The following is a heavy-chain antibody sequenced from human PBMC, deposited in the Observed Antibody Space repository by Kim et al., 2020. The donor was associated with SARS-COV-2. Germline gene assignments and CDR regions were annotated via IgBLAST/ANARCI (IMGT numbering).Heavy chain of an antibody. CDR1: GYTFTSYG. CDR2: ISAYNGNT. D-gene: IGHD3-10*01. CDR3: ARGRARDYYGSGSYYNGRAFDI. Sequence: ASVKVSCKASGYTFTSYGISWVRQAPGQGLEWMGWISAYNGNTNYAQKLQGRVTMTTDTSTSTAYMELRSLRSDDTAVYYCARGRARDYYGSGSYYNGRAFDIWGQGTMVTVSS. J-gene: IGHJ3*02. V-gene: IGHV1-18*01.